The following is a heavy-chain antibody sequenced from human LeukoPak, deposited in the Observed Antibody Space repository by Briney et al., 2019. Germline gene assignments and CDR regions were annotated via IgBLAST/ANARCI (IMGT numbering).Heavy chain of an antibody. J-gene: IGHJ6*02. CDR2: ISGSGGRT. V-gene: IGHV3-23*01. Sequence: GGSLRLSCAASGFTLSSYGMSWVRQAPGKGLEWVSAISGSGGRTYYAAPVKGRFTISRDSSKSTLYLQMNSLRVEDTAVYYCAKDLPDCGSTSCPSERATYGMDVWGQGTTVTVSS. D-gene: IGHD2-2*01. CDR1: GFTLSSYG. CDR3: AKDLPDCGSTSCPSERATYGMDV.